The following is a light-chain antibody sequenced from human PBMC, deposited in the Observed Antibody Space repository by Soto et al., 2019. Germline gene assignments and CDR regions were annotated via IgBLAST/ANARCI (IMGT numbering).Light chain of an antibody. CDR2: DAS. J-gene: IGKJ4*01. V-gene: IGKV3-11*01. CDR1: QSVSTY. CDR3: QQRSDWPLT. Sequence: EIVLTQSPATLSLSPGERATLSCRASQSVSTYLAWYQQKPGQAPRLLIYDASKRATGIPARFSGSGSGADFTLTISSLEPEDFAVYYCQQRSDWPLTFGGGTKVEIK.